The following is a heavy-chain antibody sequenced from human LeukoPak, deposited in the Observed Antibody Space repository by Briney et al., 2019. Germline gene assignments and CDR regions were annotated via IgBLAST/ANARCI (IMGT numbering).Heavy chain of an antibody. J-gene: IGHJ4*02. CDR3: VRTPPNWGFDY. V-gene: IGHV1-8*01. CDR2: MSPNSGDT. Sequence: ASVTVSCKASGYTFTSHDINWVRQATGQGLEWMGWMSPNSGDTGYAQKFQGRITMTSDSSISTAYMELSSLRSEDTAIYYCVRTPPNWGFDYWGQGALVTVSS. CDR1: GYTFTSHD. D-gene: IGHD7-27*01.